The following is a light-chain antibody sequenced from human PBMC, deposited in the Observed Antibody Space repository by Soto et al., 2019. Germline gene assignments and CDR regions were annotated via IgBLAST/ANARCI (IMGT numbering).Light chain of an antibody. CDR1: SGHSSYI. V-gene: IGLV4-60*02. CDR3: ETWDSNTRV. Sequence: QPVLTQSSSASASLGSSVKLTCTLSSGHSSYIIAWHQQQPGKAPRYPMKLEGSGSYNKGSGVPDRFSGSSSGADRYLTISNLQFEDEADYYCETWDSNTRVFGGGTKLTVL. CDR2: LEGSGSY. J-gene: IGLJ2*01.